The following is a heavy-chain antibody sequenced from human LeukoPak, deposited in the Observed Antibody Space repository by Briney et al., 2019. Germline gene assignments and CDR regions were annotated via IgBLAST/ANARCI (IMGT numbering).Heavy chain of an antibody. Sequence: GGSLRLSCTVSGFTVSTNSMSWVRQAPGKGLEWVSAISGSGGSTYYADSVKGRFTISRDNSKNTLYLQMNSLRAEDTAVYYCAKYSGWYVQTHFDYWGQGTLVTVSS. V-gene: IGHV3-23*01. J-gene: IGHJ4*02. CDR2: ISGSGGST. D-gene: IGHD6-19*01. CDR1: GFTVSTNS. CDR3: AKYSGWYVQTHFDY.